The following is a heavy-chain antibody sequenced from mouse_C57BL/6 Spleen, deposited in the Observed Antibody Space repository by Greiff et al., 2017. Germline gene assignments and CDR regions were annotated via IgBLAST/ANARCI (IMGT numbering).Heavy chain of an antibody. CDR2: IVPNSGGT. Sequence: QVQLQQPGAELVKPGASVKLSCKASGYTFTSYWMHWVKQRPGRGLEWIGRIVPNSGGTKYNEKFKSKATLTVDKPSSTAYMQLRSLTSEDAAVYYCASARGYYYGSPAFDYWGQGTTLTVSS. CDR3: ASARGYYYGSPAFDY. J-gene: IGHJ2*01. V-gene: IGHV1-72*01. D-gene: IGHD1-1*01. CDR1: GYTFTSYW.